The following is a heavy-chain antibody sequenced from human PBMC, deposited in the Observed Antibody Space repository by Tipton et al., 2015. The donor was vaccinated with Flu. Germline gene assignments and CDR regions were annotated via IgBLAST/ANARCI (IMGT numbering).Heavy chain of an antibody. CDR2: IFHTGST. V-gene: IGHV4-38-2*02. Sequence: TLSLTCTISGDSISGDYYWGWIRQPPGKGLEWIGNIFHTGSTYHNPSLRSRVTISVDTSKNQFSLKLSSVTAADTAVYYCARESHVLQGSGSYYAFDIWGQGTMVTVSS. CDR3: ARESHVLQGSGSYYAFDI. J-gene: IGHJ3*02. CDR1: GDSISGDYY. D-gene: IGHD3-10*01.